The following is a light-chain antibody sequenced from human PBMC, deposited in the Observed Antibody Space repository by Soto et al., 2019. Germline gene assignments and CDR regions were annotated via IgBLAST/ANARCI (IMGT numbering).Light chain of an antibody. Sequence: QSALTQPRSVSGSPGQSVTISCTGTSSDVGGYNYVSWYQQHPGKAPKVMIYDVSERPSGVPDRFSGSKSGTTASLTISGLQAEDEADYYCCSYAGSPRYVFGTGTKLTVL. CDR2: DVS. V-gene: IGLV2-11*01. J-gene: IGLJ1*01. CDR3: CSYAGSPRYV. CDR1: SSDVGGYNY.